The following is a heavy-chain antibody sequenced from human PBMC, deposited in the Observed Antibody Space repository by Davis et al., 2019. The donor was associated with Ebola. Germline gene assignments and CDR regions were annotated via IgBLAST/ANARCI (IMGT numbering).Heavy chain of an antibody. CDR3: ARAGIAAAGYYFDY. CDR2: MNPNSGNT. V-gene: IGHV1-8*01. J-gene: IGHJ4*02. CDR1: GYTFTSYE. D-gene: IGHD6-13*01. Sequence: ASVKVSCKASGYTFTSYEINWVRQATGQGLEWMGWMNPNSGNTSYAQKFQGRVTMTRDTSTSTVYMELSSLRSEDTAVYYCARAGIAAAGYYFDYWGQGTLVTVSS.